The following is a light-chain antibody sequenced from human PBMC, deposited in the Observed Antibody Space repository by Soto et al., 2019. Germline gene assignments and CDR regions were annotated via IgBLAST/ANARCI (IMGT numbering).Light chain of an antibody. CDR1: SSDVGSYNL. CDR2: EVS. CDR3: CSYAGSSSAV. J-gene: IGLJ7*01. V-gene: IGLV2-23*02. Sequence: QSALTQPASVSGSPGQSITISCTGTSSDVGSYNLVSWYQQHPGKAPKLMIYEVSKRPSGVSNRFSGSKSGNTASLTISGLRAEDEADYYFCSYAGSSSAVCGGGTPLTV.